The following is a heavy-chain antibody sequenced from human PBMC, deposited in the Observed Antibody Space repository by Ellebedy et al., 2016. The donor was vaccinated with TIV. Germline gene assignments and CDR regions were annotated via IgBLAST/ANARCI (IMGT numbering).Heavy chain of an antibody. J-gene: IGHJ6*02. D-gene: IGHD3-3*01. CDR2: IWYDGSNK. CDR1: GFTFSSYG. Sequence: PGGSLRLSCAASGFTFSSYGMHWVRQAPGKGLEWVAVIWYDGSNKYYADSVKGRFTISRDNAKNSLYLQMNSLRAEDTAVYYCARDLSPFWSGYSGYGMDVWGQGTTVTVSS. V-gene: IGHV3-33*01. CDR3: ARDLSPFWSGYSGYGMDV.